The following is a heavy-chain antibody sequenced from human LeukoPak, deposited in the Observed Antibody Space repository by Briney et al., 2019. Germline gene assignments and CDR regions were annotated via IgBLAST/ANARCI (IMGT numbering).Heavy chain of an antibody. Sequence: PGGSLRLSCAASGFTFSSYTINWVRQAPGKGLEWVSSISGSSYYIYYADSVRGRFTISRDNAKNSVYLQMNSLRAEDTAVYYCARVNFGGSSSRFDPWGQGTLVTVSS. CDR3: ARVNFGGSSSRFDP. J-gene: IGHJ5*02. CDR2: ISGSSYYI. D-gene: IGHD6-6*01. V-gene: IGHV3-21*01. CDR1: GFTFSSYT.